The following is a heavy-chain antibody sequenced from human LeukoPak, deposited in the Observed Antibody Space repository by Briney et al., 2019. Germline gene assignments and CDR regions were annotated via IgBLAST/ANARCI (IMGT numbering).Heavy chain of an antibody. CDR1: GGSISSSSYY. Sequence: SETLSLTCTVSGGSISSSSYYWGWICQPPGKGLEWIGSIYYSGSTYYNPSLKSRVTISVDTSKNQFSLKLSSVTAADTAVYYCARLLEWFFDYWGQGTLVTVSS. J-gene: IGHJ4*02. V-gene: IGHV4-39*01. CDR3: ARLLEWFFDY. CDR2: IYYSGST. D-gene: IGHD3-3*01.